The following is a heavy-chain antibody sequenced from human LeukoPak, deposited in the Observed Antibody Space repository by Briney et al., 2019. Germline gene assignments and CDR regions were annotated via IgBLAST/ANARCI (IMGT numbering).Heavy chain of an antibody. V-gene: IGHV3-64*01. CDR2: ISSNGGST. D-gene: IGHD3-9*01. CDR1: GFTFSSYA. J-gene: IGHJ4*02. Sequence: PGGSLRLSCAASGFTFSSYAMHWVRQAPGKGLEYVSAISSNGGSTYYANSVKGRFTISRDNSKNTLYLQMGSLRAEDMAVYYCARAMSYYDILTGLDYWGQGTLVTVSS. CDR3: ARAMSYYDILTGLDY.